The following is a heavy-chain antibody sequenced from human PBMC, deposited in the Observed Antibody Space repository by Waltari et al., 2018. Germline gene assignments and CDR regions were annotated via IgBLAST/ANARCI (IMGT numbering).Heavy chain of an antibody. CDR1: GFTFNTYW. V-gene: IGHV3-7*01. CDR2: INPDGSQK. D-gene: IGHD3-10*01. CDR3: TTLARGESGDY. Sequence: EVQLVESGGGLVQPGGSLRLSCAASGFTFNTYWMKWIRQAPGKGLVWVANINPDGSQKLYVDSVKGRFTVSRDNAQNSLYLQMNNLRAEDTAVYYCTTLARGESGDYWGQGTLVTVSS. J-gene: IGHJ4*02.